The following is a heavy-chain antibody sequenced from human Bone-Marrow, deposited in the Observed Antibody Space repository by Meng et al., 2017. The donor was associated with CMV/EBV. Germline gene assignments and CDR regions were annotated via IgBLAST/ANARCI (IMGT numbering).Heavy chain of an antibody. J-gene: IGHJ6*02. V-gene: IGHV4-59*11. D-gene: IGHD4-17*01. CDR1: GGSISSHY. CDR3: ARGGDDYGDSNEDYGMDV. Sequence: SETLSLTCTVPGGSISSHYWSWIRQPPGKGLEWIGYIYYSGSTNYNPSLKSRVTISVDTSKNQFSLKLSSVTAADTAVYYCARGGDDYGDSNEDYGMDVWGQGTTVTVSS. CDR2: IYYSGST.